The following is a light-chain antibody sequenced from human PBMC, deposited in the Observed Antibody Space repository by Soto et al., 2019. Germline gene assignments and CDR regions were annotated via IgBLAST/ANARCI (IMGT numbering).Light chain of an antibody. J-gene: IGKJ1*01. CDR3: HQYYDWPPWT. CDR1: QSVSNS. CDR2: ATS. Sequence: ETLLTQSPATLSMSPGETATLSFRSSQSVSNSLAWYRQRPGQPPSLLIYATSTRATGVPARFTGSGSGTEFTLTISSLQSEDFAVYSCHQYYDWPPWTFGQGTKVEI. V-gene: IGKV3-15*01.